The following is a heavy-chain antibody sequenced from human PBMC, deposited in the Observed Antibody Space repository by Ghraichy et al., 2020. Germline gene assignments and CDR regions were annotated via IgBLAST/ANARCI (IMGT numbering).Heavy chain of an antibody. CDR3: ARDDTLRGGFDY. D-gene: IGHD3-10*01. V-gene: IGHV4-61*02. CDR2: IYTSGST. CDR1: GGSISSGSYY. Sequence: PLSLTCTVSGGSISSGSYYWSWIRQPAGKGLEWIGRIYTSGSTNYNPSLKSRVTISVDTSKNQFSLKLSSVTAADTAVYYCARDDTLRGGFDYWGQGTLVTVSS. J-gene: IGHJ4*02.